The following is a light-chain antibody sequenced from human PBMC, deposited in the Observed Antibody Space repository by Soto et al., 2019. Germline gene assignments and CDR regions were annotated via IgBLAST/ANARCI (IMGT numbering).Light chain of an antibody. J-gene: IGKJ1*01. Sequence: EIVMTQSPATLSVSPGERATLSCRASQSVSSNLAGYQQKPGQAPRLLIYGASTRATGIPARFSGSGSGTEFTLTISSLQSEDFAVYSCQQYNNWPPWTFGQGTKVEIK. CDR1: QSVSSN. CDR3: QQYNNWPPWT. CDR2: GAS. V-gene: IGKV3-15*01.